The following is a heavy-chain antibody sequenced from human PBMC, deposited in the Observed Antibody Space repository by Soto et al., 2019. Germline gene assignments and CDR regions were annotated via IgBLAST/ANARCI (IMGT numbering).Heavy chain of an antibody. CDR1: GYPFTSYG. Sequence: SLKVSCKSSGYPFTSYGVNWVRQASGQGLEWMGWMNPNNGDTGYAQKFQGRVTMTRNTSISTAYMELTSLTSEDTAVYYCVSYRSEFSTNSRGWFYLWGQRTLVTVSS. V-gene: IGHV1-8*01. J-gene: IGHJ5*02. CDR2: MNPNNGDT. D-gene: IGHD3-16*02. CDR3: VSYRSEFSTNSRGWFYL.